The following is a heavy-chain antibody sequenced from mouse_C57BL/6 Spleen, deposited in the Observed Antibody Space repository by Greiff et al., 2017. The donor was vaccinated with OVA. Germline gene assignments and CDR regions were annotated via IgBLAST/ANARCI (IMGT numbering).Heavy chain of an antibody. D-gene: IGHD2-2*01. Sequence: VHVKQSVAELVRPGASVKLSCTASGFNIKNTYMHWVKQRPEQGLEWIGRIDPANGNTKYAPKFQGKATITADTSSNTAYLQLSSLTSEDTAIYYCARGTMVTDYAMDYWGQGTSVTVSS. CDR3: ARGTMVTDYAMDY. V-gene: IGHV14-3*01. CDR1: GFNIKNTY. J-gene: IGHJ4*01. CDR2: IDPANGNT.